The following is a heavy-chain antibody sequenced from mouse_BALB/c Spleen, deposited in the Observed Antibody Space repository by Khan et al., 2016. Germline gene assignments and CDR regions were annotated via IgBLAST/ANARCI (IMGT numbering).Heavy chain of an antibody. CDR2: ISSGGSYT. CDR3: ARVRDYDGSPYALDY. V-gene: IGHV5-9-4*01. J-gene: IGHJ4*01. CDR1: GFTFSNYA. Sequence: EVELVESGGGLVKPGGSLKLSCAASGFTFSNYAMSWVRQSPEKRLEWVAEISSGGSYTYYPDTVTGRFTISRDNAKNTLYLEMSSLRSEDTAMYYCARVRDYDGSPYALDYWGQGTSVTVSS. D-gene: IGHD2-4*01.